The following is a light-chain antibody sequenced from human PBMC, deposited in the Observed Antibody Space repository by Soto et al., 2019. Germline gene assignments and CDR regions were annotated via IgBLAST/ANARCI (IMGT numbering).Light chain of an antibody. CDR2: GAS. CDR3: QQYGSSPLT. CDR1: QSVSSSF. Sequence: EIVLTQSPGTLSLSPGERATLSCRASQSVSSSFLAWYQQKPGQAPRLLIYGASSRATGIPDRFSGSGSGTDFTLIISRLEPEDVAVYYCQQYGSSPLTCGGGTRADIK. J-gene: IGKJ4*01. V-gene: IGKV3-20*01.